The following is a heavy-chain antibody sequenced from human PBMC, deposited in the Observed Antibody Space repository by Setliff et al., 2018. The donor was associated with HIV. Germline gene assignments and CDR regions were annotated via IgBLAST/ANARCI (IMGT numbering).Heavy chain of an antibody. CDR3: ARGPARAVARPGWLDP. CDR2: IYTGGST. V-gene: IGHV4-61*09. CDR1: GGSISSGRYY. D-gene: IGHD6-19*01. Sequence: PSETLSLTCTVSGGSISSGRYYWSWIRQPAGKGLEWIGHIYTGGSTNYNPSLKSRVTISVDKSKNQFSLKLSSVTAADTAVYYCARGPARAVARPGWLDPWGQGTLVTVSS. J-gene: IGHJ5*02.